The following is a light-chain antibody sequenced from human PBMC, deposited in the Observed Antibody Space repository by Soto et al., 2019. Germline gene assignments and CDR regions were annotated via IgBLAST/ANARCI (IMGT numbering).Light chain of an antibody. CDR1: QSISSW. V-gene: IGKV1-5*01. Sequence: DSQMTQSASTLSASVGDRVTITCRASQSISSWLAWYQQKPGKAPKLLIYDASSLESGVPSRFSGSGSGTEFTLTISSLQPDDFATYYCQQYNSYPWTCGQGTKVDIK. J-gene: IGKJ1*01. CDR3: QQYNSYPWT. CDR2: DAS.